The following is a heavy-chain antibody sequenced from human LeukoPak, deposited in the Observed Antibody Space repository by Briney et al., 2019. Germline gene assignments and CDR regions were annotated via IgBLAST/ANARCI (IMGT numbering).Heavy chain of an antibody. CDR3: ASLTGNSDAFDI. V-gene: IGHV4-61*10. Sequence: TSETLSLTCTVSGGSISSGSYYWSWIRQPAGKGLEWIGYIYYSGSTNYNPSLKGRVTISVDTSKNQFSLKLSSVTAADTAVYYCASLTGNSDAFDIWGQGTMVTVSS. CDR1: GGSISSGSYY. CDR2: IYYSGST. D-gene: IGHD4-23*01. J-gene: IGHJ3*02.